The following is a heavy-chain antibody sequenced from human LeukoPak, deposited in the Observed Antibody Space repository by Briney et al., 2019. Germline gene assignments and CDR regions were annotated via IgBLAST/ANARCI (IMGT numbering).Heavy chain of an antibody. CDR2: IWYDGSNK. CDR3: ARNPYGGNSYFDY. Sequence: QPGRSLRLSCAASGFTFSSYGMHWVRQAPGKGLEWVAVIWYDGSNKYYADSVKGRFTISRDNSKNTLYLQMNSLRAEDTAVYYCARNPYGGNSYFDYWGQGTLVTVSS. D-gene: IGHD4-23*01. CDR1: GFTFSSYG. J-gene: IGHJ4*02. V-gene: IGHV3-33*01.